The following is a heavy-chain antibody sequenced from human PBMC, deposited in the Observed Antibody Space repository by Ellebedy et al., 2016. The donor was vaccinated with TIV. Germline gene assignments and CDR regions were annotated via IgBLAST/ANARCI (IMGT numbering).Heavy chain of an antibody. Sequence: SETLSLTXAVYGGSFSGYYWSWIRQPPGKGLEWIGEINHSGSTNYNPSLKSRVTISVDTSKNQFSLKLSSVTAADTAVYYCASSFADPHKKIRIAVAGHWGQGTLVTVSS. CDR1: GGSFSGYY. CDR2: INHSGST. D-gene: IGHD6-19*01. CDR3: ASSFADPHKKIRIAVAGH. J-gene: IGHJ4*02. V-gene: IGHV4-34*01.